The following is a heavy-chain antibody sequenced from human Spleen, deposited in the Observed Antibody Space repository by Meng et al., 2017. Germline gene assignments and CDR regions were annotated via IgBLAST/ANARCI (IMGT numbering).Heavy chain of an antibody. D-gene: IGHD1-26*01. CDR3: ARDKVVGDTRFDP. CDR2: IKQDGSDK. V-gene: IGHV3-7*01. Sequence: VQRVGSGGGLVQPGGCLRFSCEASGFTFSNYWMSWVRQAPGKGLEWVANIKQDGSDKYYVDSVKGRFTISRDNAKNSVYLQMYSLRAEDTAVYYCARDKVVGDTRFDPWGQGTLVTVSS. CDR1: GFTFSNYW. J-gene: IGHJ5*02.